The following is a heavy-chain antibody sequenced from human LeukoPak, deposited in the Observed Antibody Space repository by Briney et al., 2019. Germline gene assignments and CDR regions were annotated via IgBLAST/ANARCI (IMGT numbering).Heavy chain of an antibody. D-gene: IGHD4-17*01. CDR1: GFTFSSYA. Sequence: GGSLRLSCAASGFTFSSYAMHWVRQAPGKGLEYVSAISSNGGSTYYANSVKGRFTISRDNSKNTLYLQMGSLRAEDMAVYYCARIYGDYGVGDYWGQGTLVTVSS. V-gene: IGHV3-64*01. J-gene: IGHJ4*02. CDR2: ISSNGGST. CDR3: ARIYGDYGVGDY.